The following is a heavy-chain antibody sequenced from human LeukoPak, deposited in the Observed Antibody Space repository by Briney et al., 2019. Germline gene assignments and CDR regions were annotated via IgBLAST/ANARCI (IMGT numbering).Heavy chain of an antibody. V-gene: IGHV3-33*01. CDR2: IWYDGSNK. J-gene: IGHJ4*02. Sequence: GGSLRLSCAASGFTFSSYGMHWVRQAPGKGLEWVAVIWYDGSNKYYADSVKGRFTISRDNSKNTLYLQMNSLRAEDTAAYYCARDTTIFGVAPDYWGQGTLVTVSS. CDR1: GFTFSSYG. D-gene: IGHD3-3*01. CDR3: ARDTTIFGVAPDY.